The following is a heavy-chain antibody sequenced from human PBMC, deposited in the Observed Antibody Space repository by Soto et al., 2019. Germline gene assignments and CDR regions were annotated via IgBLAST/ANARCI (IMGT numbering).Heavy chain of an antibody. J-gene: IGHJ6*02. CDR1: GFTFSSYA. V-gene: IGHV3-30-3*01. Sequence: QVQLVESGGGVVQPGRSLRLSCAASGFTFSSYAMHWVRQAPGKGLEWVAVISYDGSNKYYADSVKGRFTISRDNSKNTLYLQMNSLRAEDTAVYYCARDGDSSSWYPSPYYYEGMDVWGQGTTVTVSS. CDR2: ISYDGSNK. CDR3: ARDGDSSSWYPSPYYYEGMDV. D-gene: IGHD6-13*01.